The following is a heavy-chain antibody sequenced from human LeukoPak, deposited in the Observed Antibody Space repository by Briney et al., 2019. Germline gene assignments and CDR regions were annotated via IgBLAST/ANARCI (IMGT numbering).Heavy chain of an antibody. J-gene: IGHJ4*02. D-gene: IGHD5-18*01. CDR2: INAGNGNT. CDR3: ARGYSYGLYYFDY. V-gene: IGHV1-3*01. Sequence: ASVKVSCKASGYTFTSYAMHWVRQAPGQRLERMGWINAGNGNTKYSQKFQGRVTITRDTSASTAYMELSSLRSEDTAVYYCARGYSYGLYYFDYWGQGTLVTVSS. CDR1: GYTFTSYA.